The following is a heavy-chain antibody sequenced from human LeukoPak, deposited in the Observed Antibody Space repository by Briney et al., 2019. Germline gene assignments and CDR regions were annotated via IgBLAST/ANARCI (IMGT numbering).Heavy chain of an antibody. V-gene: IGHV1-18*01. CDR1: GYTFTSYG. CDR2: ISAYNGST. J-gene: IGHJ5*02. CDR3: ARASPRSMVRGDRYWFDP. Sequence: ASVKVSCKASGYTFTSYGISWVRQAPGQGLEWMGWISAYNGSTNYAQKLQGRVTMTTDTSTSTAYMELRSLRSDDTAVDYCARASPRSMVRGDRYWFDPWGQGTLVTVSS. D-gene: IGHD3-10*01.